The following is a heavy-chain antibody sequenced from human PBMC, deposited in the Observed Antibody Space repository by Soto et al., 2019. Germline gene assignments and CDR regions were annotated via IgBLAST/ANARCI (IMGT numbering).Heavy chain of an antibody. CDR3: ARHANRNYYDAFDI. CDR1: GGSMSRGDYY. CDR2: IYHTGST. V-gene: IGHV4-30-4*01. D-gene: IGHD2-8*01. Sequence: PSETLSLTCTVSGGSMSRGDYYWSWIRQPPGKGLEWIGFIYHTGSTYYSPSLKSRVAISVDTSKNQFSLKLSSVTAADTAVYYCARHANRNYYDAFDIWGQGTMVTV. J-gene: IGHJ3*02.